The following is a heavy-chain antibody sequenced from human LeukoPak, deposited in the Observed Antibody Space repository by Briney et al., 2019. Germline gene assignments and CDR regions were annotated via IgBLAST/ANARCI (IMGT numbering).Heavy chain of an antibody. V-gene: IGHV4-34*01. D-gene: IGHD1-26*01. Sequence: PSETLSLTCAVYGGSFSGYYWSWIRQPPGKGLEWIGEINHSGSTNYNPSLKSRVTISVDTSKKQFSLKLSSVTAADTAVYYCARGLKVGAHYYMDVWGKGTTVTVSS. J-gene: IGHJ6*03. CDR3: ARGLKVGAHYYMDV. CDR2: INHSGST. CDR1: GGSFSGYY.